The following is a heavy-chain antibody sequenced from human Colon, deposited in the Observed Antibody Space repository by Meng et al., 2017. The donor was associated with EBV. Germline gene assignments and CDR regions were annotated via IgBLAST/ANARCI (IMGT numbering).Heavy chain of an antibody. D-gene: IGHD6-19*01. V-gene: IGHV4-31*03. J-gene: IGHJ4*02. CDR1: GGSVSSGGYY. Sequence: EQLQEAGPGLGKPSQPLSLTCPVSGGSVSSGGYYWTWIRQHPGKGLEWFGHIYYSGSTFYNPSLKRRVIISIDTSKNQFSLNLRSVTAADTAVYYCARVSSGWDYFDYWGQGTLVTASS. CDR3: ARVSSGWDYFDY. CDR2: IYYSGST.